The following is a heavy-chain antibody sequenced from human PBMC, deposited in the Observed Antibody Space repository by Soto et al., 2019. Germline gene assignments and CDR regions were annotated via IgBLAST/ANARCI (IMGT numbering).Heavy chain of an antibody. CDR1: GYTFTSYA. D-gene: IGHD6-13*01. CDR2: INAGNGNT. V-gene: IGHV1-3*01. Sequence: GASVKVSCKASGYTFTSYAMHWVRQAPGQRLEWMGWINAGNGNTKYSQKFQGRVTITRDTSASTAYMELSSLRSEDTAVYYCALISGYSSSWAHFDYWGQGTLVTVPS. CDR3: ALISGYSSSWAHFDY. J-gene: IGHJ4*02.